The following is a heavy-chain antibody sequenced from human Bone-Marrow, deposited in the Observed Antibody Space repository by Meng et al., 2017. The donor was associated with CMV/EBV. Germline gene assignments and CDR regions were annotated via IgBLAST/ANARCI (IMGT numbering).Heavy chain of an antibody. Sequence: KVYCKASRYTFTNLSMHWVRQAPGQRLEWMGWINTRYSNTKYSRKFQGRVTITNDTSASTAYMALSSLRSEDTAVYYCARDRAGSYYNWGQGTLVTVSS. CDR3: ARDRAGSYYN. CDR2: INTRYSNT. V-gene: IGHV1-3*04. D-gene: IGHD3-10*01. J-gene: IGHJ4*02. CDR1: RYTFTNLS.